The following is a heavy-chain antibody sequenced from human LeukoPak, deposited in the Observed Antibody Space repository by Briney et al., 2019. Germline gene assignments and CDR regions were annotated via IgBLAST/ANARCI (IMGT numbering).Heavy chain of an antibody. CDR3: AKQRAYYYGSGSYYHY. CDR1: GFTFDDYA. Sequence: GRSLRLSCAASGFTFDDYAMHWVRQAPGKGLEWVSAISGSGGSTYYADSVKGRFTISRDNSKNTLYLQMNSLRAEDTAVYYCAKQRAYYYGSGSYYHYWGQGTLVTVSS. V-gene: IGHV3-23*01. CDR2: ISGSGGST. J-gene: IGHJ4*02. D-gene: IGHD3-10*01.